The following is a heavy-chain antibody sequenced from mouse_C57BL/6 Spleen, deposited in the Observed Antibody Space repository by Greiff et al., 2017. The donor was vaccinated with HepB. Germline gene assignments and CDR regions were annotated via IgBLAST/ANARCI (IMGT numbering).Heavy chain of an antibody. D-gene: IGHD2-1*01. CDR3: ARFCNGNYFDY. V-gene: IGHV1-53*01. Sequence: QVQLKQSGTELVKPGASVKLSCKASGYTFTSYWMHWVKQRPGQGLEWIGNINPSNGGTNYNEKLKSKATLTVDKSSSTAYMQLSSLNSEDSAVYYCARFCNGNYFDYWGQGTTLTVSS. J-gene: IGHJ2*01. CDR2: INPSNGGT. CDR1: GYTFTSYW.